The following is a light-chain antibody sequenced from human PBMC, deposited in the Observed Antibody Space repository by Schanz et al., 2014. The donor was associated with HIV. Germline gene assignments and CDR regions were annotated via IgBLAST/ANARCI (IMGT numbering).Light chain of an antibody. V-gene: IGLV2-23*02. CDR1: ISDVGSYNL. CDR3: CSFAGSNSLL. J-gene: IGLJ2*01. Sequence: QSALTQPASVSGSPGQSITISCTGAISDVGSYNLVSWYQQHPGKAPKLMIFEVSKRPSGISDRFSGSKSGNTASLTISGLQSDDEADYFCCSFAGSNSLLFGGGTKLTVL. CDR2: EVS.